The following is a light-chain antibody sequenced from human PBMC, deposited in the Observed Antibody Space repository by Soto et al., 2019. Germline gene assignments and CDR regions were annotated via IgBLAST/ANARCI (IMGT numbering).Light chain of an antibody. CDR2: KAS. Sequence: DIQMTQSPSTLSASVGDRVTITCRASQSISSWLAWYQQKPGKAPKLLIYKASILESGVPSRFSGSGSGTEFTLTICSLQPDDFATYYCQQYNTYWTFGQGTKVEIK. CDR3: QQYNTYWT. V-gene: IGKV1-5*03. CDR1: QSISSW. J-gene: IGKJ1*01.